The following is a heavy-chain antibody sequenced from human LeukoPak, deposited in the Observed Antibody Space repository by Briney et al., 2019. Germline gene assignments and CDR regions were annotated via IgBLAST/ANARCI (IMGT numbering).Heavy chain of an antibody. Sequence: PSETLSLTCTVSGGSISSYYWSWIRQPPGKGLEWIGYIYYSGSTNYNPSLKSRVTISVDTSKNQLSLKLSSVTAADTAVYYCARGTSGWYSVYYFDYWGQGTLVTVSS. CDR3: ARGTSGWYSVYYFDY. J-gene: IGHJ4*02. CDR1: GGSISSYY. D-gene: IGHD6-19*01. V-gene: IGHV4-59*01. CDR2: IYYSGST.